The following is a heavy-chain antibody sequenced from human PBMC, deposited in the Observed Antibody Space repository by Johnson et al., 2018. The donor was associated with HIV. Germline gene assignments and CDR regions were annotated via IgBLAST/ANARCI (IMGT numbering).Heavy chain of an antibody. CDR1: GFTFSSYG. CDR3: ARADRDSGTYHDAFDI. Sequence: QVQLVESGGGVVQPRGSLRLSCAASGFTFSSYGMHWVRQAPGKGLAWVAVIWYDGSNKYYADSVKGRFTISRANSKNSLYLQMNSLTVEDTALYYCARADRDSGTYHDAFDIWGQGTMVTVSS. V-gene: IGHV3-33*01. D-gene: IGHD1-26*01. J-gene: IGHJ3*02. CDR2: IWYDGSNK.